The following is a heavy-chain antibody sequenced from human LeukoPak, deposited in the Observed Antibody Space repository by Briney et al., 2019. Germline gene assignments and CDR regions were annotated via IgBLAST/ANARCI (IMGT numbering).Heavy chain of an antibody. J-gene: IGHJ4*02. D-gene: IGHD4-17*01. V-gene: IGHV4-59*12. CDR1: GGSISNYY. CDR3: ARDPTEGPYETYGRHYFDF. Sequence: SETLSLTCAVSGGSISNYYWSWLRQSPGKGLEWIGHIYYSGSTNYNPSLKSRVTISADTSKNQVSLKMSPVTAADTAVYYCARDPTEGPYETYGRHYFDFWGRGTLVTVSS. CDR2: IYYSGST.